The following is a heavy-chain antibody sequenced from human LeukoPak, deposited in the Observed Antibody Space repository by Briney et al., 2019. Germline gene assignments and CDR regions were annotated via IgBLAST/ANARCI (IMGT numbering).Heavy chain of an antibody. J-gene: IGHJ3*02. V-gene: IGHV3-74*01. CDR1: GLTISRNC. CDR2: INIDGSST. D-gene: IGHD6-13*01. Sequence: GALRLFCAASGLTISRNCMNRVRQPPGNGLVWVSRINIDGSSTKYSEYVKGRFTISSDNAKNTLYLQMNSLRAEDTAVYYCAREGSSSDAFDIWGQGTMVTVSS. CDR3: AREGSSSDAFDI.